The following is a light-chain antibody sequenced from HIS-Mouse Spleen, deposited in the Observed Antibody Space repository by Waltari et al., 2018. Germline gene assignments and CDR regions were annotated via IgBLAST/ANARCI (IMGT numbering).Light chain of an antibody. J-gene: IGLJ2*01. CDR1: ALPNKS. V-gene: IGLV3-10*01. CDR3: YSTDSSGNHRV. Sequence: SYELTQPPSVSVSPGQTARITCSGDALPNKSATRYRQRSGQAPVLVIYEDSKRPSGIPERFSGSSSGTMATLTISGAQVEDEADYYCYSTDSSGNHRVFGGGTKLTVL. CDR2: EDS.